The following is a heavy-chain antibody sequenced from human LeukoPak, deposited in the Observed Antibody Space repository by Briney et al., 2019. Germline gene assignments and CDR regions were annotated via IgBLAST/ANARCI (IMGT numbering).Heavy chain of an antibody. CDR1: GFTFSSYA. D-gene: IGHD3-10*01. Sequence: GGSLRLSCAASGFTFSSYAMSWVRQAPGKGLEWVSAISGSGGSTHYADSVKGRFTISRDNSKNTLYLQMNSLRAEDTAVYYCLLLWFGEAPHNWFDPWGQGTLVTVSS. J-gene: IGHJ5*02. V-gene: IGHV3-23*01. CDR2: ISGSGGST. CDR3: LLLWFGEAPHNWFDP.